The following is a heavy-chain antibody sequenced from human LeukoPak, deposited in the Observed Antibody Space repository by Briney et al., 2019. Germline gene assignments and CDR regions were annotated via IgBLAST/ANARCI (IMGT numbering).Heavy chain of an antibody. D-gene: IGHD2-21*01. Sequence: GESLKISCKASGYTFTSYYVHWVRQAPGQGLEWMGIINPSGGTTNYAQKLRGRVTMTTDTSTSTAYMELRSLRSDDTAVYYCAYTNVFLGDYNWFDPWGQGTLVTVSS. CDR3: AYTNVFLGDYNWFDP. J-gene: IGHJ5*02. CDR2: INPSGGTT. V-gene: IGHV1-46*01. CDR1: GYTFTSYY.